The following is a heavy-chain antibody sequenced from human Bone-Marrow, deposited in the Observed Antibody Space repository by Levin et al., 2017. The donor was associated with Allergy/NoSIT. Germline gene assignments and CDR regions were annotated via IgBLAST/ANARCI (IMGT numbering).Heavy chain of an antibody. CDR1: GFTFSSYA. V-gene: IGHV3-23*01. D-gene: IGHD2-15*01. CDR3: AKPGYCSGGSCYHYFDY. Sequence: GGSLRLSCAASGFTFSSYAMSWVRQAPGKGLEWVSAISGSGGSTYYADSVKGRFTISRDNSKNTLYLQMNSLRAEDTAVYYCAKPGYCSGGSCYHYFDYWGQGTLVTVSS. CDR2: ISGSGGST. J-gene: IGHJ4*02.